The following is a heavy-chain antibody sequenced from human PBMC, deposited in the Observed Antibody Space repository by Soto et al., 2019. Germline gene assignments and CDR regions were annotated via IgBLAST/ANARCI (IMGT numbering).Heavy chain of an antibody. D-gene: IGHD3-3*01. CDR3: ASGWLITIFGLVVSQLYYFVIDV. CDR1: GYTFTSYG. CDR2: ISAYNGNT. Sequence: ASVKVSCKASGYTFTSYGISWVRQAPGQGLEWMGWISAYNGNTNYAQKLQGRVTMTTDTSTSTAYMELRSLGSDDTAVYYCASGWLITIFGLVVSQLYYFVIDVWGQGTPVPVSS. V-gene: IGHV1-18*01. J-gene: IGHJ6*02.